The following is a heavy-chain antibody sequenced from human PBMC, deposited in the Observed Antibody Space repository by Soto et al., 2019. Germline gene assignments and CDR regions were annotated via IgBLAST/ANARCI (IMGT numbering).Heavy chain of an antibody. V-gene: IGHV3-33*01. CDR1: GFTFNSYA. D-gene: IGHD1-26*01. J-gene: IGHJ4*02. CDR2: IWYDGSNK. CDR3: AREVGATPFDY. Sequence: SGGSLRLSCAASGFTFNSYAMHWVRQAPGKGLEWVAVIWYDGSNKYYADSVKGRFSISRDNSKNTLYLQMNSLRAEDTAVFYCAREVGATPFDYWGQGTLVTVSS.